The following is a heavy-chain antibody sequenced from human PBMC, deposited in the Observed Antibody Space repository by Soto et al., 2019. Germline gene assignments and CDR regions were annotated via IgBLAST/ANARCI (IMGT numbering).Heavy chain of an antibody. D-gene: IGHD2-15*01. CDR3: ARAGVVAATPARLDWYFDL. V-gene: IGHV1-69*01. J-gene: IGHJ2*01. CDR2: IIPIFGTA. Sequence: QVQLVQSGAEVKKPGSSVKVSCKASGGTFSSYAISWVRQAPGQGLEWMGGIIPIFGTANYAQKFQGRVTITADESTSTAYMGLSGLGAEDTAVYCCARAGVVAATPARLDWYFDLWGRGTLVTVSS. CDR1: GGTFSSYA.